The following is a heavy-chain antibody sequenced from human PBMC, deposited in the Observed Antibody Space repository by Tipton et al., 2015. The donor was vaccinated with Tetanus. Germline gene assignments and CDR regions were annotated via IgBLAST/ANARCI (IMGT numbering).Heavy chain of an antibody. Sequence: TLSLNCTVSGGSISSYYWSWIRQPPGKGLEWIGYIDYSGSTNYNPSLKSRVTISIDTSKKQFSLNLSSVTAAVTAVYFCARCPYGGVSGTLYYWGQGILVTVSS. V-gene: IGHV4-59*01. J-gene: IGHJ4*02. CDR3: ARCPYGGVSGTLYY. D-gene: IGHD4-23*01. CDR2: IDYSGST. CDR1: GGSISSYY.